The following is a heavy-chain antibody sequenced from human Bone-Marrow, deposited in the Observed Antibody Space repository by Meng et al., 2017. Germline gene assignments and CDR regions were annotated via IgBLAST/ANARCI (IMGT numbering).Heavy chain of an antibody. J-gene: IGHJ3*02. V-gene: IGHV1-69*04. CDR2: IIPILGIA. Sequence: SSVHVSCMASGGTFSSYTISWVRQAPGQGLEWMGRIIPILGIANYAQKFQGRVTITADKSTSTAYMELSSLRSEDTTVYYCARDTYSSSWYLASAFDIWGQGTMVTVSS. CDR3: ARDTYSSSWYLASAFDI. CDR1: GGTFSSYT. D-gene: IGHD6-13*01.